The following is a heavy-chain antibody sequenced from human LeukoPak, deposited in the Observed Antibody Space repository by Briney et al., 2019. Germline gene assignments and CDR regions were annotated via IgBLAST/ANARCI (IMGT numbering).Heavy chain of an antibody. J-gene: IGHJ4*02. Sequence: GRFTVSRDNAKNTLYLQMHSLRVEDTAMYYCARGRVWLWFFDYWGQGTLVTVSS. CDR3: ARGRVWLWFFDY. V-gene: IGHV3-11*06. D-gene: IGHD5-18*01.